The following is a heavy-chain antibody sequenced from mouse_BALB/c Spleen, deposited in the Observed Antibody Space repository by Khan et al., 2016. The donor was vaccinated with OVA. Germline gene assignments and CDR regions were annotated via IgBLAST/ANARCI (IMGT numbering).Heavy chain of an antibody. CDR2: ISYSGSP. CDR1: GYSITSGYA. Sequence: VQLKESGPGLVKPSQSLSLTCTVTGYSITSGYAWNWIRQFPGNKLEWMGYISYSGSPSYNPSLRSRISITRDISKNQFFLQLNSVTTEDTATYYCARKNYYGYAMDYWGQGTSVTVSS. V-gene: IGHV3-2*02. CDR3: ARKNYYGYAMDY. D-gene: IGHD1-1*01. J-gene: IGHJ4*01.